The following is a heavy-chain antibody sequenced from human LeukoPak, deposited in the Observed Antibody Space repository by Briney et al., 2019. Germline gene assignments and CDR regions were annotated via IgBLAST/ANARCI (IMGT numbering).Heavy chain of an antibody. CDR2: INHSGST. Sequence: SETLSLTCAVYGGSFSGYYWSWIRQPPGKGLEWIGEINHSGSTNYNPSLKSRVTISVDTSKNQFSLKLSSVTAADTAVYYCARRRYYGSGSYPTGNNWFDPWGQGILVTVSS. CDR1: GGSFSGYY. J-gene: IGHJ5*02. CDR3: ARRRYYGSGSYPTGNNWFDP. V-gene: IGHV4-34*01. D-gene: IGHD3-10*01.